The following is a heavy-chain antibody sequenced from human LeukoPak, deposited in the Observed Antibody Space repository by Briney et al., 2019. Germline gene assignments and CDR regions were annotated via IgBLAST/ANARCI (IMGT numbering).Heavy chain of an antibody. CDR1: GGSFSGYY. Sequence: SETLSLTCAVYGGSFSGYYWSWIRQPPGKGLEWIGEINHSGSTNYNPSLKSRVTISVDTSKNQFSLKLSSVTAADTAVYYCARGGPNYYDSSGYYWRPYRQYYFDYWGQGTLVTVSS. V-gene: IGHV4-34*01. CDR3: ARGGPNYYDSSGYYWRPYRQYYFDY. CDR2: INHSGST. J-gene: IGHJ4*02. D-gene: IGHD3-22*01.